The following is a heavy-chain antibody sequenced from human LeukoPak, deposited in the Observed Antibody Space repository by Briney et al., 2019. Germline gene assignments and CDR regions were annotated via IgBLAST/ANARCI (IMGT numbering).Heavy chain of an antibody. V-gene: IGHV4-59*12. Sequence: SETLSLTCTVSGGSISSYYWSWIRQPPGKGLEWIGYIYYSGSTNYNPSLKSRVTISVDTSKNQFSLKLSSVTAADTAVYYCARDWIQHPVILDSSGYSDAFDIWGQGTMVTVSS. CDR2: IYYSGST. CDR1: GGSISSYY. D-gene: IGHD3-22*01. J-gene: IGHJ3*02. CDR3: ARDWIQHPVILDSSGYSDAFDI.